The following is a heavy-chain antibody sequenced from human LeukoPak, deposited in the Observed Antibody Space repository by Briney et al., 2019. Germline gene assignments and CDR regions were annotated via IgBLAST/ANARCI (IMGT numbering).Heavy chain of an antibody. J-gene: IGHJ5*02. CDR1: GFTFSSYE. Sequence: PGGSLRLSCAASGFTFSSYEMNWARQAPGKGLEWVSYISSRGSTTYYADSVKGRFTISRDNAKNSLYLQMNSLRAEDTAVYYYARDYYGSGSYLPWGQGTLVTVSS. CDR3: ARDYYGSGSYLP. D-gene: IGHD3-10*01. V-gene: IGHV3-48*03. CDR2: ISSRGSTT.